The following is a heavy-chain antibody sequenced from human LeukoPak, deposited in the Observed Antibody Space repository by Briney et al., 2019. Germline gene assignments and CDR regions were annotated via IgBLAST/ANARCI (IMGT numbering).Heavy chain of an antibody. J-gene: IGHJ4*02. CDR1: GFTFTTYW. CDR2: INKDGTKQ. Sequence: GGSLRLSCAASGFTFTTYWMTWVRQAPGKGLEWVANINKDGTKQYYADSVKGRFTISRDNAKNSLYLQMNGLRGDDTAIYYCVRFPTGFDFWGQGILVTVSS. D-gene: IGHD4-17*01. CDR3: VRFPTGFDF. V-gene: IGHV3-7*05.